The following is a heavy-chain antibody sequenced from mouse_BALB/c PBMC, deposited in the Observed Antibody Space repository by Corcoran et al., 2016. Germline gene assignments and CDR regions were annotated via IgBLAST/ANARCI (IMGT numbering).Heavy chain of an antibody. CDR3: TRQLGDAMDY. D-gene: IGHD4-1*01. CDR1: GFDFSRYW. V-gene: IGHV4-1*02. CDR2: INPDRSTI. Sequence: EVKLLESGGGLVQPGGSLKLPCAASGFDFSRYWMSWVRQAPGKELEWIGEINPDRSTINYTPSLKDKFIISRDNAKNTLNLQMSKVRSEDTALYFCTRQLGDAMDYWGQGTSVTVSS. J-gene: IGHJ4*01.